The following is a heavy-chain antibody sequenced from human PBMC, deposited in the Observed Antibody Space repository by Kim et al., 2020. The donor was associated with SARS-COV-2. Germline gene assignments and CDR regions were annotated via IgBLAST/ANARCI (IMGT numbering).Heavy chain of an antibody. Sequence: GGSLRLSCAASGFTFSSYWMSWVRQAPGKGLEWVANIKQDGSEKYYVDSVKGRFTISRDNAKNSLYLQMNSLRAEDTAVYYCAREFGVVAAAGNDYWGQGTLVTVSS. J-gene: IGHJ4*02. CDR2: IKQDGSEK. D-gene: IGHD6-13*01. V-gene: IGHV3-7*03. CDR3: AREFGVVAAAGNDY. CDR1: GFTFSSYW.